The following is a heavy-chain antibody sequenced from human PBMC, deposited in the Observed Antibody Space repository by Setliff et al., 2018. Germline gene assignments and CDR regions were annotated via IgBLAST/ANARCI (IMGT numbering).Heavy chain of an antibody. V-gene: IGHV1-18*01. CDR2: SGVYSGNT. CDR3: LRLVRYCTTTACQGASGAEF. Sequence: GPSVKVSCKASGYTFTESIVSWVRQAPGQGLEWLGWSGVYSGNTYTAQRFQDRVSMSTDKSTNMAYMELRGLRFDDTAVYYCLRLVRYCTTTACQGASGAEFWGQGTLVTVSS. D-gene: IGHD2-8*01. CDR1: GYTFTESI. J-gene: IGHJ4*02.